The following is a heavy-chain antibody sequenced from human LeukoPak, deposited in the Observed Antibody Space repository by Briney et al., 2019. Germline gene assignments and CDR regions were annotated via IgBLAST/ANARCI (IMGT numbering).Heavy chain of an antibody. Sequence: SETLSLTCAVYGGSFSGYYWSWIRQPPGKGLEWIGEITHSGSTNYNPSLKSRVTISVDTSKNQFSLKLSSVTAADTAVYYCARTSRGVLYYYYYMDVWGKGTTVTVSS. V-gene: IGHV4-34*01. D-gene: IGHD3-10*01. CDR2: ITHSGST. CDR1: GGSFSGYY. J-gene: IGHJ6*03. CDR3: ARTSRGVLYYYYYMDV.